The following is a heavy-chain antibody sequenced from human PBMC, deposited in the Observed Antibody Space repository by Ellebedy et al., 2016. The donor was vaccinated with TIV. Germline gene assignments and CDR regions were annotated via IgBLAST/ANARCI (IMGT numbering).Heavy chain of an antibody. CDR3: AKGSTTVTRGCFDY. Sequence: SLKISCAVSGFTFGEYAMHWVRQAPGKGLEWVSGISWNSGSISYADSVKGRFTTSRDNAKNFLYLQMNSLRGEDTAVYYCAKGSTTVTRGCFDYWGQGTQVTVSS. CDR1: GFTFGEYA. V-gene: IGHV3-9*01. CDR2: ISWNSGSI. J-gene: IGHJ4*02. D-gene: IGHD4-17*01.